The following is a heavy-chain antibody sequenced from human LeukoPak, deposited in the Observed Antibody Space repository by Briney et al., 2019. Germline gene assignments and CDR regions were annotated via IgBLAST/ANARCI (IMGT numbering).Heavy chain of an antibody. CDR3: ARVRGYYSAYYFDY. J-gene: IGHJ4*02. CDR1: GFTFSSYW. V-gene: IGHV3-74*01. Sequence: GGSLRLSCAASGFTFSSYWMHWVRQAPGKGLVWVSRINSDGSSTIYADSVKGRFTISRDNAKNTLYLQMNSLTAEDTAVYYCARVRGYYSAYYFDYWGQGTLVTVSS. CDR2: INSDGSST. D-gene: IGHD5-18*01.